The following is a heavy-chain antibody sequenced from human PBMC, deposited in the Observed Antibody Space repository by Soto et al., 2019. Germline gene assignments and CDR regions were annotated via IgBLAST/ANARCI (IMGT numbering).Heavy chain of an antibody. V-gene: IGHV3-74*01. J-gene: IGHJ4*02. Sequence: GGSLRLSCAASGFTFSNYWIHWVRQAPGKGLVWVSRIKGDEITTNYADSVKGRFTISRDNAKNTVFLQMHSLRAEDTALYYCARGLYGAYGQDFWGQGILVTVSS. D-gene: IGHD4-17*01. CDR3: ARGLYGAYGQDF. CDR1: GFTFSNYW. CDR2: IKGDEITT.